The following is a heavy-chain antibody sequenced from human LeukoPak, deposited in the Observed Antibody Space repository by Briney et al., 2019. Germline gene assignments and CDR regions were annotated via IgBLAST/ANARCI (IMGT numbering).Heavy chain of an antibody. CDR3: ARGLGGWYAGCDY. CDR2: ISYDGSNK. V-gene: IGHV3-30*04. CDR1: GFTFSSYA. J-gene: IGHJ4*02. D-gene: IGHD6-19*01. Sequence: GGSLRLSCAASGFTFSSYAMHWVRQAPGKGLEWVAVISYDGSNKYYADSVKGRFTISRDNSKNTLYLQMNSLRAEDTAVYYCARGLGGWYAGCDYWGQGTLVTVSS.